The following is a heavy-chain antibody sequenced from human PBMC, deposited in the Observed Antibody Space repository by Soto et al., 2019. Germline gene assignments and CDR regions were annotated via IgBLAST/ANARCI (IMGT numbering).Heavy chain of an antibody. J-gene: IGHJ5*02. CDR2: VYYNENT. Sequence: SETLSLTCTVSGGSISSFAYYWGWIRQPPGKGLEWIGTVYYNENTYYNPSLKSRVTISVDTAKNQSSLNLRSVTAADTAIYFCARRERYYGSPGWFDPWGQGTLVTVSS. CDR3: ARRERYYGSPGWFDP. CDR1: GGSISSFAYY. D-gene: IGHD3-10*01. V-gene: IGHV4-39*01.